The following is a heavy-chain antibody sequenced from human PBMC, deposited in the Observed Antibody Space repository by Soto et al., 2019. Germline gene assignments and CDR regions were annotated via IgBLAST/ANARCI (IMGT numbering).Heavy chain of an antibody. Sequence: ASVKVSCKASGYTFTSYDINWVRQATGQGLEWMGWMNPNSGNTGYAQEFQGRVTMTRNTSISTAYMELSSLRSEDTALYYCARELRDIVVVVAPKRFDPWGQGTLVTVSS. J-gene: IGHJ5*02. D-gene: IGHD2-15*01. CDR1: GYTFTSYD. V-gene: IGHV1-8*01. CDR2: MNPNSGNT. CDR3: ARELRDIVVVVAPKRFDP.